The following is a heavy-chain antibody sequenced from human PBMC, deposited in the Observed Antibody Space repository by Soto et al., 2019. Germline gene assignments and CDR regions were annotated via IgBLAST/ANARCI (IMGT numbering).Heavy chain of an antibody. Sequence: EVQLVESGGGLTQPGGSLRLSCAASGFTFSSYSMNWVRQAPGEGLDWVSYIGYGGNIYYADSVRGRFTISRDNARNSLYLQMNSLRDEDTAVYYCTRDMGIAYGMDVWGQGTTVTVSS. V-gene: IGHV3-48*02. J-gene: IGHJ6*02. CDR3: TRDMGIAYGMDV. CDR1: GFTFSSYS. D-gene: IGHD6-13*01. CDR2: IGYGGNI.